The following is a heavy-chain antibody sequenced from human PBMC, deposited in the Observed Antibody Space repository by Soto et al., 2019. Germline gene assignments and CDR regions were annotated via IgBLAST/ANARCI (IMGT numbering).Heavy chain of an antibody. CDR3: AKECGMATIGAFDI. D-gene: IGHD5-12*01. CDR2: ISYDGSNK. V-gene: IGHV3-30*18. CDR1: GFTFSSYG. J-gene: IGHJ3*02. Sequence: QVQLVESGGGVVQPGRSLRLSCAASGFTFSSYGMHWVRQAPGKGLEWVAVISYDGSNKYYADSVKGRFTISRDNSKNTLYLQMNSLGAEDTAVYYCAKECGMATIGAFDIWGQGTMVTVSS.